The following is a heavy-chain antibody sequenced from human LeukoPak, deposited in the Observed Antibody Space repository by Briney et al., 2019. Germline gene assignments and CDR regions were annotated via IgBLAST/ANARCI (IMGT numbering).Heavy chain of an antibody. CDR2: ISFDGNHK. CDR1: GFSFTSYA. CDR3: ARDEEGSIGIEYYCCDR. J-gene: IGHJ2*01. D-gene: IGHD2/OR15-2a*01. Sequence: GGSLRLPCAASGFSFTSYAMHWVRQAPGKGLEWVAVISFDGNHKYYADSVKGQFIISRDNSKTTVYLQMNSLSTEATAIYFCARDEEGSIGIEYYCCDRWGRGTLVTDSS. V-gene: IGHV3-30*04.